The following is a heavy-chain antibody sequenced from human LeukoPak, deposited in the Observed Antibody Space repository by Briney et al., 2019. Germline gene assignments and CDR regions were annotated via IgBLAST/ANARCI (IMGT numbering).Heavy chain of an antibody. D-gene: IGHD6-13*01. CDR2: ISYIGST. CDR3: ASRDSSLSDY. Sequence: SETLSLTCAVSADSFSSHYWTWIRQPPGKGLEWIGYISYIGSTNYNPSLKSRVTISIDTSKNQFSLKLTSVTAADTAVYYCASRDSSLSDYWGQGTLVTVSS. J-gene: IGHJ4*02. V-gene: IGHV4-59*11. CDR1: ADSFSSHY.